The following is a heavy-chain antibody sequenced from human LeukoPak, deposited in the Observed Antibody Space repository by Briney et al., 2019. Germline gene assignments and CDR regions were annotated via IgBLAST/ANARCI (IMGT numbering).Heavy chain of an antibody. Sequence: GGSLRLSCAASGFTFSSYGMHWVRQAPGKGLEWVAVISYDGSNKYYADSVKGRFTISRDNSKNTLYLQMNSLRAEDTAVYYCAKKYYYDSSGYCPDYWGQGTLVTVSS. J-gene: IGHJ4*02. V-gene: IGHV3-30*18. CDR3: AKKYYYDSSGYCPDY. CDR1: GFTFSSYG. D-gene: IGHD3-22*01. CDR2: ISYDGSNK.